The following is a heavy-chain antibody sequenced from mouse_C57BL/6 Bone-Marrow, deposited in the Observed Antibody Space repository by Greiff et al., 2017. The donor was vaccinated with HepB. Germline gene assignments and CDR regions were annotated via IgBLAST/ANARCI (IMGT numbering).Heavy chain of an antibody. CDR3: ARRLWDSYRAPYSNYVGYWYFDV. D-gene: IGHD2-5*01. Sequence: QVQLQQSGAELVRPGTSVKVSCKASGYAFTNYLIEWVKQRPGQGLEWIGVINPGSGGTNYNEKFKGKATLTADKASSTAYMQLSSLTSEDSAVYFCARRLWDSYRAPYSNYVGYWYFDVWGTGTTVTVSS. J-gene: IGHJ1*03. V-gene: IGHV1-54*01. CDR1: GYAFTNYL. CDR2: INPGSGGT.